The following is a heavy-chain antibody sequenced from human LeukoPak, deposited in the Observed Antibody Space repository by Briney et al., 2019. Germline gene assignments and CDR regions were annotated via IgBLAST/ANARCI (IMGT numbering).Heavy chain of an antibody. V-gene: IGHV3-21*01. D-gene: IGHD1-26*01. CDR2: INTGSSHM. J-gene: IGHJ4*02. CDR3: ARDPTYYLRYGYFDF. CDR1: GFIFSNSA. Sequence: GGSLRLSCAASGFIFSNSAMNWVRQAPGKGLEWVSSINTGSSHMYYADSVKGRFTISRDNAKNSVYLQMNSLRAEDTAVYYCARDPTYYLRYGYFDFWGQGILVTVSS.